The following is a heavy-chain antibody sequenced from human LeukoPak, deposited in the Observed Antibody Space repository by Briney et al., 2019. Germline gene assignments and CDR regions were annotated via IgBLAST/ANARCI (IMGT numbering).Heavy chain of an antibody. D-gene: IGHD4-17*01. V-gene: IGHV4-30-2*01. CDR1: GGSISSGGYY. Sequence: SETLSLTCTVSGGSISSGGYYWSWIRQPPGKGLEWIGYIYHSGSTYYNPSLKSRVTISVDRSKNQFSLKLSSVTAADTAVYYCARGWVGDYGDYETPPYYYYMDVWGKGTTVTVSS. CDR3: ARGWVGDYGDYETPPYYYYMDV. J-gene: IGHJ6*03. CDR2: IYHSGST.